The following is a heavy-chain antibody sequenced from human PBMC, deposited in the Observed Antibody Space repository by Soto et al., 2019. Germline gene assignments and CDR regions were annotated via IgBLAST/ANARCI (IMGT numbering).Heavy chain of an antibody. J-gene: IGHJ4*02. Sequence: GGSVRLSCTASGFTFGDYAMSWFRQAPGKGLEWVGFIRSKAYGGTTEYAASVKGRFTISRDDSKSIAYLQMNSLKTEDTAVYYCTRAYYYDSSGPYLYWGQGTLVTVSS. CDR2: IRSKAYGGTT. V-gene: IGHV3-49*03. CDR1: GFTFGDYA. D-gene: IGHD3-22*01. CDR3: TRAYYYDSSGPYLY.